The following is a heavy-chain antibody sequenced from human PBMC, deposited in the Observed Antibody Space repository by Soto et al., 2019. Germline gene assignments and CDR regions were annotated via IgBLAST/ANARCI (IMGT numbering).Heavy chain of an antibody. CDR1: GFTFSDYY. CDR2: ISSSGSTI. CDR3: ARDSGSYDSFLPTFDY. Sequence: GGSLRLSCAASGFTFSDYYMSWIRQAPGKGLEWVSYISSSGSTIYYADSVKGRFTISRDNAKNSRYLQMNSLRAEDAAVYYCARDSGSYDSFLPTFDYWGQGTLVTVSS. V-gene: IGHV3-11*01. J-gene: IGHJ4*02. D-gene: IGHD3-10*01.